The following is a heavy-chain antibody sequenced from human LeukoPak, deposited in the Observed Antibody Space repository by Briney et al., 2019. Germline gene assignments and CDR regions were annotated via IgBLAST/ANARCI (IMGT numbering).Heavy chain of an antibody. V-gene: IGHV4-59*10. J-gene: IGHJ6*02. CDR2: IYTSGST. CDR1: GGSFSGYY. CDR3: ARERNQGPYGMDV. Sequence: SETLSLTCAVYGGSFSGYYWSWIRQPAGKGLEWIGRIYTSGSTNYNPSLKSRVTMSVDTSKNQFSLKLSSVTAADTAVYYCARERNQGPYGMDVWGQGTTVTVSS. D-gene: IGHD1-1*01.